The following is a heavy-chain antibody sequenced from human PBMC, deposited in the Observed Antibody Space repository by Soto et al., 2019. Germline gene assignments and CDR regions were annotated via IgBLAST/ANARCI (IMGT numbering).Heavy chain of an antibody. V-gene: IGHV3-48*03. D-gene: IGHD3-22*01. CDR3: ARALYDSSGLHDALDI. Sequence: GGSLRLSCAASGFNFSSYEMNWVRQAPGKGLAWVSYISSSGSTIYYADSVKGRFTISRDNAKNSLYLQMNSLRAEDTAVYYCARALYDSSGLHDALDIWGQGTMVTIS. CDR1: GFNFSSYE. J-gene: IGHJ3*02. CDR2: ISSSGSTI.